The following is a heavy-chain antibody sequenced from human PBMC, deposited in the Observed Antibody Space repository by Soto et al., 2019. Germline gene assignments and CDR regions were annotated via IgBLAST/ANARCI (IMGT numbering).Heavy chain of an antibody. CDR3: ARSAAYYYDSSGYFDY. J-gene: IGHJ4*02. CDR1: YGSISSYY. D-gene: IGHD3-22*01. CDR2: IYYSGST. V-gene: IGHV4-59*08. Sequence: SEPLSDTWPVSYGSISSYYWSWILKPPFKGLEWIGYIYYSGSTNYNPSLKSRVTISVDTSKNQFSLKLSSVTAADTAVYYCARSAAYYYDSSGYFDYWGQGTLVTSPQ.